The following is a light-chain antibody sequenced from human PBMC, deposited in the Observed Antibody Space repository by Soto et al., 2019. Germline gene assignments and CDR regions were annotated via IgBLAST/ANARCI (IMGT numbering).Light chain of an antibody. V-gene: IGKV1-17*01. CDR2: AAS. J-gene: IGKJ4*01. Sequence: DIQMTQSPSSLSASVGDRVTITCRASQGIGNDLGWYQQKPGNAPKRLIYAASSLQSGVPSRFSGSESGTELTLTISSLQPEDFATYYCQQYNSYPLTFGGGTKVEVK. CDR1: QGIGND. CDR3: QQYNSYPLT.